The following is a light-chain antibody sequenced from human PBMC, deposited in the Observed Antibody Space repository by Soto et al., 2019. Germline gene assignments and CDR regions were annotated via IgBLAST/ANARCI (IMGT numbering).Light chain of an antibody. CDR3: QESYTSLRT. CDR1: QSINSY. J-gene: IGKJ2*01. V-gene: IGKV1-39*01. Sequence: IQMTQSPSSLSASVGDRVTITCRASQSINSYLSWYQQKPGKAPSLLIYAASNLQGGVPSRFSGSGSGAAFTLTITSLQPEDFATYYCQESYTSLRTFGQGTNLEI. CDR2: AAS.